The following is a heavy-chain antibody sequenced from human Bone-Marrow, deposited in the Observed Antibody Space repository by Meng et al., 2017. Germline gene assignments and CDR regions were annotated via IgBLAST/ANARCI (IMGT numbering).Heavy chain of an antibody. CDR3: ARVGYYDSSNYYAYFQH. Sequence: GGSLRLSCAASGFTVSSNYMSWVRQAPGKGLEWVSVIYSGGSTYYADSVKGRFTISRDNAKNSLYLQMNSLRAEDTAVYYCARVGYYDSSNYYAYFQHWGQGTLVTVSS. D-gene: IGHD3-22*01. CDR1: GFTVSSNY. CDR2: IYSGGST. V-gene: IGHV3-53*01. J-gene: IGHJ1*01.